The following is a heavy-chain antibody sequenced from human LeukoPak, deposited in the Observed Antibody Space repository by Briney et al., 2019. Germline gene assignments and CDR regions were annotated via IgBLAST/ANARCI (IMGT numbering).Heavy chain of an antibody. D-gene: IGHD6-6*01. CDR2: INHSGST. CDR3: ARGRQSDTSEHSSSSIDY. Sequence: SETLSSTCAVYGGSFSGYYWSWIRQPPGKGLEWIGEINHSGSTNYNPSLKSRVTISVDTSKNQFSLRLSSVTAADTAVYYCARGRQSDTSEHSSSSIDYWGQGTLVTVSS. V-gene: IGHV4-34*01. CDR1: GGSFSGYY. J-gene: IGHJ4*02.